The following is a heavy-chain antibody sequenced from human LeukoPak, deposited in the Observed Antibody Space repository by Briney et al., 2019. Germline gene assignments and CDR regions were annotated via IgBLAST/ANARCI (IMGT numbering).Heavy chain of an antibody. CDR1: GGTFSSYA. Sequence: ASVKVSCKASGGTFSSYAISWVRQAPGQGLEWMGGIILIFGTANYAQKFQGRVTITTDESTSTAYMELSSLRSEDTAVYYCARGSGGSYSAIDYWGQGTLVTVSS. CDR2: IILIFGTA. J-gene: IGHJ4*02. D-gene: IGHD1-26*01. V-gene: IGHV1-69*05. CDR3: ARGSGGSYSAIDY.